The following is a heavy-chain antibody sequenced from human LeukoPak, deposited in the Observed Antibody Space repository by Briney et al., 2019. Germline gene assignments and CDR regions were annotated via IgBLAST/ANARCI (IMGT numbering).Heavy chain of an antibody. Sequence: QSGGCLRLAWAAPEFTVSTNYIGWVRQAAGKGLEWVSIIYSGGDTYYADSVKGRFTISRDNSKNTLFLQMNSLRAEDTAVYYCATSPPPGYGDYVPSFHYWGQGTLVTVSS. V-gene: IGHV3-66*01. D-gene: IGHD4-17*01. J-gene: IGHJ4*02. CDR2: IYSGGDT. CDR1: EFTVSTNY. CDR3: ATSPPPGYGDYVPSFHY.